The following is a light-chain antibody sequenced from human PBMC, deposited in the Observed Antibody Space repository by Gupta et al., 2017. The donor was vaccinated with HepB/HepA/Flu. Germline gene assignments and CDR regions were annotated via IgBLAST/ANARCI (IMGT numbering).Light chain of an antibody. CDR2: EVS. V-gene: IGLV2-23*02. CDR3: CSYAGSSTV. Sequence: SALTQPASVSGSPGHSITISCTGTSSDVGSYNLVSWYQQHPGKAPKLMIYEVSKRPSGVSNRFSGSKSGNTASLTISGLQAEDEADYYCCSYAGSSTVFGGGTKLTVL. CDR1: SSDVGSYNL. J-gene: IGLJ3*02.